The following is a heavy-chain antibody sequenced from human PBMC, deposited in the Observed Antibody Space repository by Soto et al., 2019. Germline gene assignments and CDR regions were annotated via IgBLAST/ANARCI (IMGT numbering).Heavy chain of an antibody. CDR1: GYTFTSYG. D-gene: IGHD2-2*01. CDR2: ISAYNGNT. Sequence: ASVKVSCKASGYTFTSYGISWVRQAPGQGLEWMGWISAYNGNTNYAQKLQGRVTMTTDTSTSTAYMGLRSLRSDDTAVYYCARDLEYQLLDYYYGMAVWGQGTTGTVS. J-gene: IGHJ6*02. V-gene: IGHV1-18*01. CDR3: ARDLEYQLLDYYYGMAV.